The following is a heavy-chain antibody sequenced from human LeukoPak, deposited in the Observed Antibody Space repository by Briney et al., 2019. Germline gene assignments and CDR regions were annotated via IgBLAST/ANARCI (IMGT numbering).Heavy chain of an antibody. Sequence: GASVKVSCKASGYTFTGYYMHWVRQAPGQGLEWMGWINPNSGGTNYAQKFQGRVTMTRDTSISTAYMELSRLRSDDTAVYYCARDLDGSGSYFSSYWGQGTLVTVSS. CDR2: INPNSGGT. D-gene: IGHD3-10*01. V-gene: IGHV1-2*02. J-gene: IGHJ4*02. CDR1: GYTFTGYY. CDR3: ARDLDGSGSYFSSY.